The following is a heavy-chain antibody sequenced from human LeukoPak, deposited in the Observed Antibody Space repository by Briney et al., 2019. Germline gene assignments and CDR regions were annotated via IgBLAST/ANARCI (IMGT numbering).Heavy chain of an antibody. Sequence: SSETLSLTCAVYGGSFSGYYWSWIRQPPGKGLEWIGEINHGGSTNYNPSLKSRVTISVDTSKNQFSLKLSSVTAADTAVYYCADLEGWRGYWGQGTLVTVSS. J-gene: IGHJ4*02. D-gene: IGHD3-3*01. CDR1: GGSFSGYY. CDR2: INHGGST. V-gene: IGHV4-34*01. CDR3: ADLEGWRGY.